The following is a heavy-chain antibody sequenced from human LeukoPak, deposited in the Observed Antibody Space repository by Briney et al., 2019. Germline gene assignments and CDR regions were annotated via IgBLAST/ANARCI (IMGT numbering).Heavy chain of an antibody. CDR2: MNPRDNT. V-gene: IGHV1-8*01. J-gene: IGHJ3*02. CDR1: GYTSTSPD. Sequence: ASARLFCKASGYTSTSPDINWVRHATGRGLEWLGWMNPRDNTGYAQKFQGRVTLTRDKSINTAYMELSSLRSEDTAVYYCARYTQHYGFDIWGQGTMVTVSA. CDR3: ARYTQHYGFDI. D-gene: IGHD3-3*02.